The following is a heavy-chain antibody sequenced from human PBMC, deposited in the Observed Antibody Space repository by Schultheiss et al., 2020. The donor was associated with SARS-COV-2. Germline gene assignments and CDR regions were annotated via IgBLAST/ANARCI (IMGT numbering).Heavy chain of an antibody. CDR3: ARGEYSTGYMDV. CDR1: GFTFSSYG. CDR2: ISSSSSYT. Sequence: GGSLRLSCAASGFTFSSYGMHWVRQAPGKGLEWVSYISSSSSYTNYADSVKGRFTISRDNAKNSLYLQMNSLRAEDTAVYYCARGEYSTGYMDVWGKGTTVTVSS. D-gene: IGHD6-6*01. V-gene: IGHV3-21*05. J-gene: IGHJ6*03.